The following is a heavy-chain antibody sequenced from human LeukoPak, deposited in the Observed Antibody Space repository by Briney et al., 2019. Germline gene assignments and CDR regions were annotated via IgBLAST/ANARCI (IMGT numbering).Heavy chain of an antibody. CDR2: ISYDGSNK. CDR1: GFTFSSYG. J-gene: IGHJ6*02. V-gene: IGHV3-30*18. D-gene: IGHD6-19*01. Sequence: SGGSLRLSCAASGFTFSSYGMHWVRQAPGKGLEWVAVISYDGSNKYYADSVKGRFTISRDNSKNTLYLQINSLRAEDTAVYYCAKANYSSGWDYYYYGMDVWGQGTTVTVSS. CDR3: AKANYSSGWDYYYYGMDV.